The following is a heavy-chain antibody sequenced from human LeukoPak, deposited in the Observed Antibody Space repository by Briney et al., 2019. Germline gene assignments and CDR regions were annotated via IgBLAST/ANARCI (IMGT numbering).Heavy chain of an antibody. V-gene: IGHV3-21*01. CDR2: IGSSSSYI. J-gene: IGHJ3*02. CDR1: GFTFSSYS. CDR3: AWASIVVVCPIAQHNAFDI. Sequence: GGSLRLLCAASGFTFSSYSMNWVRQAPGRGLEWVSSIGSSSSYIYYADSVKGRFSIYRDNAKNSLYLHMNSLRAEDTDVYYCAWASIVVVCPIAQHNAFDIWGQGTMVTVSS. D-gene: IGHD3-22*01.